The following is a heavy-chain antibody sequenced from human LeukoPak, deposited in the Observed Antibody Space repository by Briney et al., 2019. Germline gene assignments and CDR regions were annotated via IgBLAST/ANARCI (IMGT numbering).Heavy chain of an antibody. CDR1: GGTFSSYA. J-gene: IGHJ4*02. Sequence: SVKVSCKASGGTFSSYAISWVRQAPGQGLEWMGRIIPIFGTANYAQKFQGRVTITTDESTSTAYMELGSLRSEDTAVYYCAREGSVAGLKYFDYWGQGTLVTVSS. CDR3: AREGSVAGLKYFDY. D-gene: IGHD6-19*01. V-gene: IGHV1-69*05. CDR2: IIPIFGTA.